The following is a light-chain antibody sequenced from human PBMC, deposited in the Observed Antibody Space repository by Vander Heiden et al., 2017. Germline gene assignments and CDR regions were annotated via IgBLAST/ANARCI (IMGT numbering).Light chain of an antibody. CDR3: QQYDNLLSLT. CDR1: QDISNY. V-gene: IGKV1-33*01. Sequence: DIQMTQSPSSLSASVGDRVTITCQASQDISNYLKWYQQKPGKAPKLLIYDASNLETGVPSRFSGSGSGTDFTFTISSLQPEDIATDYCQQYDNLLSLTFGGGTKVEIK. J-gene: IGKJ4*01. CDR2: DAS.